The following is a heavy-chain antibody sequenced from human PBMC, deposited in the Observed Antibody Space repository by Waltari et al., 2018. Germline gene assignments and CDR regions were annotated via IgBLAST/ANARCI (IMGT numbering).Heavy chain of an antibody. CDR1: GYTFTSDD. CDR2: VNPNSGNT. D-gene: IGHD6-6*01. J-gene: IGHJ2*01. Sequence: QVHLVQSGSELKKPGASVKVSCKASGYTFTSDDINWVRQATGQGLEWMGWVNPNSGNTGYAQKFQGRVTMTRNTSISTAYMELSSLRSEDTAVYYCARGRDRAARRYWYFDLWGRGTLVTVSS. CDR3: ARGRDRAARRYWYFDL. V-gene: IGHV1-8*01.